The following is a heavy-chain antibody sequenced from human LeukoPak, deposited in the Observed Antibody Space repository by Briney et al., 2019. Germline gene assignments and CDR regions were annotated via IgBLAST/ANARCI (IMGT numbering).Heavy chain of an antibody. J-gene: IGHJ6*03. D-gene: IGHD2-2*01. CDR1: GGSISSYY. CDR2: IYYSGST. Sequence: ASETLSLTCTVSGGSISSYYWSWIRQPPGKGLEWIGYIYYSGSTNYNPSLKSRVTISVDTSKNQFSLKLSSVTAADTAVYYCAGDRGGGVVVPAAAHHYYYYYYMDVWGKGTTVTVSS. CDR3: AGDRGGGVVVPAAAHHYYYYYYMDV. V-gene: IGHV4-59*01.